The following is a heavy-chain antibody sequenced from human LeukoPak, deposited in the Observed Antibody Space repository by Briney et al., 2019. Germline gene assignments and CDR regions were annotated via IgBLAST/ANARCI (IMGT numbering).Heavy chain of an antibody. V-gene: IGHV1-18*01. CDR1: GYTFTIYS. D-gene: IGHD2-2*02. CDR2: ISGYNGNT. CDR3: ARGMSGYTEDPFDI. Sequence: GASVTVFCKASGYTFTIYSINWVRQARGQGLEWMAWISGYNGNTNYAQKFHGRVTLTRDTSTSTAYMELRSLRSDDTAVYFCARGMSGYTEDPFDIWGQGTVVTVSS. J-gene: IGHJ3*02.